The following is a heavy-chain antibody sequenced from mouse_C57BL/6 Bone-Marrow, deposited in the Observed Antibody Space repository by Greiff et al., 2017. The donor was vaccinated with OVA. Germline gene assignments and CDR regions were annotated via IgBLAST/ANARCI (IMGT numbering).Heavy chain of an antibody. D-gene: IGHD1-1*01. Sequence: VQLQQSGPGLVAPSQSLSITCTVSGFSLTSYGVDWVRQSPGKGLEWLGVIWGVGSTNYNSALKSRLSISKDNSKSQVFLKMNSLQTDDTAMYYCAIIYYYGSSYRWFAYWGQGTLVTVSA. CDR2: IWGVGST. CDR3: AIIYYYGSSYRWFAY. V-gene: IGHV2-6*01. CDR1: GFSLTSYG. J-gene: IGHJ3*01.